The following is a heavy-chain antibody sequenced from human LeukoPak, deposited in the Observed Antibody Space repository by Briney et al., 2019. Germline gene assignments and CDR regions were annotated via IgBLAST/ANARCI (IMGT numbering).Heavy chain of an antibody. CDR3: ARLPRGGGYGFDY. D-gene: IGHD3-16*01. Sequence: SETLSRTCTVSGGSISSYYWSWIRQPPGKGLEWIGYIYYSGHTNYNPSLKSRVTISIDTSKNQFSLRLSSVTAADTAVYYCARLPRGGGYGFDYWGQGTLVTVSS. J-gene: IGHJ4*02. CDR2: IYYSGHT. V-gene: IGHV4-59*12. CDR1: GGSISSYY.